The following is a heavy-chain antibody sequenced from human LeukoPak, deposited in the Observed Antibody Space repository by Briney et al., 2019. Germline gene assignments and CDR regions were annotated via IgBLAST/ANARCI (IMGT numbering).Heavy chain of an antibody. D-gene: IGHD3-22*01. CDR1: GYTFTGYY. Sequence: GASVKVSCKASGYTFTGYYMHWVRQAPGQGLEWMGRINPNSGGTNYAQKLQGRVTITRDTSIRTPHIDPSRLRSDDTAVYYCARIIYYYDSRGIEGGSDEWGQGTLVTVSS. J-gene: IGHJ4*02. V-gene: IGHV1-2*06. CDR3: ARIIYYYDSRGIEGGSDE. CDR2: INPNSGGT.